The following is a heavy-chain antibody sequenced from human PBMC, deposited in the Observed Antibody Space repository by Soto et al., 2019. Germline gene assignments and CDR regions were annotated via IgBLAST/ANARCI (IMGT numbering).Heavy chain of an antibody. Sequence: SVSRLGKECGSPCTPYYINWKRLAPGKGLEWMGGVDPEDGETIYAQKFQGRVTMTEDTSTDTAYMELSSLRSEDTAVYYCATYFLGAAPYYFDYWGQGTLFTLSS. D-gene: IGHD6-13*01. J-gene: IGHJ4*02. CDR2: VDPEDGET. V-gene: IGHV1-24*01. CDR3: ATYFLGAAPYYFDY. CDR1: GSPCTPYY.